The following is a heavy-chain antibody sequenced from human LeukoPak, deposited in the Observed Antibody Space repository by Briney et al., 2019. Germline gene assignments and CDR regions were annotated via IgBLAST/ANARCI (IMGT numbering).Heavy chain of an antibody. V-gene: IGHV3-30*03. D-gene: IGHD5-18*01. CDR3: TAMDSY. CDR1: GFTLSSYD. J-gene: IGHJ4*02. CDR2: ISYDGSNK. Sequence: GGSLRLSCAASGFTLSSYDMHWVRQAPGKGLEWVAVISYDGSNKYYADSVKGRFTISRDNSKNTLYLQMNSLRAEDTAVYYCTAMDSYWGRGTLVTVSS.